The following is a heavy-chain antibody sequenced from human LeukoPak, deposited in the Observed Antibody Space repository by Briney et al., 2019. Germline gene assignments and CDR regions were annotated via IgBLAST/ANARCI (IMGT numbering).Heavy chain of an antibody. V-gene: IGHV3-23*01. Sequence: GGSLRLSCAASGFTFRSCAMSWVRQAPGKGLEWVSAISGSGGSTYYADSVKGRFTISRDNSKNTLYLQMNSLRAEDTAVYYCAARQPIVGATTTEYWGQGTLVTVSS. CDR3: AARQPIVGATTTEY. CDR1: GFTFRSCA. J-gene: IGHJ4*02. CDR2: ISGSGGST. D-gene: IGHD1-26*01.